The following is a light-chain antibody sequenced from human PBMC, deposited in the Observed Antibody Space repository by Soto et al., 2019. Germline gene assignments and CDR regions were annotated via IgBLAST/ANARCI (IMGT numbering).Light chain of an antibody. CDR2: DAS. V-gene: IGKV1-33*01. Sequence: DIQMTQSPSSLSASVGDRVTITCQASQNINNYLNWYQQKPGRAPKLLIYDASNLEAGVPSRFRGSGSGTEFTLTISSLQPDDFATYYCQHYSTVWAFGQGTKVDIK. CDR1: QNINNY. J-gene: IGKJ1*01. CDR3: QHYSTVWA.